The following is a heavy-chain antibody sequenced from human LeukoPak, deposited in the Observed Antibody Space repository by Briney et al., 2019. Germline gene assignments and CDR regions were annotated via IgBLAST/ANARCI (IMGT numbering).Heavy chain of an antibody. CDR1: GYTFTSYD. V-gene: IGHV1-8*01. J-gene: IGHJ5*02. CDR2: TNPNSGNT. D-gene: IGHD1/OR15-1a*01. CDR3: ARGGGTTNWFDP. Sequence: ASVKVSCKASGYTFTSYDINWVRQATGQGLEWMGWTNPNSGNTGYAQKFQGRVTMTRNTSISTAYMELSSLRSEDTAVYYCARGGGTTNWFDPWGQGTLVTVSS.